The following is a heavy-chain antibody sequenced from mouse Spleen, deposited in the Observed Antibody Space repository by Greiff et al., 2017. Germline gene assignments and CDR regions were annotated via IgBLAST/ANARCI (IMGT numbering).Heavy chain of an antibody. D-gene: IGHD3-1*01. CDR2: IHPNSGST. J-gene: IGHJ4*01. Sequence: VQLQQPGAELVKPGASVKLSCKASGYTFTSYWMHWVKQRPGQGLEWIGMIHPNSGSTNYNEKFKSKATLTVDKSSSTAYMQLSSLTSEDSAVYYCARQLGPHYYAMDYWGQGTSVTVSS. CDR1: GYTFTSYW. V-gene: IGHV1-64*01. CDR3: ARQLGPHYYAMDY.